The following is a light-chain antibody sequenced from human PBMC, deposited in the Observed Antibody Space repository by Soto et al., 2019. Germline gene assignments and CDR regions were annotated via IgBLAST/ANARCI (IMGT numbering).Light chain of an antibody. J-gene: IGLJ1*01. CDR3: SSYTSSSRYV. Sequence: QSVLTQPASVSGSPGQSITISCTGTSSDVGGYNYVSWYQQHPGKAPKLMIYDVSNRPSGVSNRFSGSKSGNTASLTISGLQAEDEADYYCSSYTSSSRYVFGTGTTLTVL. CDR2: DVS. CDR1: SSDVGGYNY. V-gene: IGLV2-14*01.